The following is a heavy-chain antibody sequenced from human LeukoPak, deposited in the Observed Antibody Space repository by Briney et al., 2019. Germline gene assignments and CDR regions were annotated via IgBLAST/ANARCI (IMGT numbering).Heavy chain of an antibody. CDR1: GYTFTGHY. CDR3: ARLCVSCISDY. J-gene: IGHJ4*02. CDR2: ISPNNGGT. Sequence: GASVKVSCKASGYTFTGHYMHWVRQAPGQGLEWMGWISPNNGGTNYAQKFQGRVTMTRDTSISTAYMELSRLRSDDTAVYYCARLCVSCISDYWGQGTLVTVSS. D-gene: IGHD2-8*01. V-gene: IGHV1-2*02.